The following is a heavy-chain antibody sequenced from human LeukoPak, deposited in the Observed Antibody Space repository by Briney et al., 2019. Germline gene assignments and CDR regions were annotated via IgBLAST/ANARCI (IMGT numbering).Heavy chain of an antibody. CDR2: ISGSGGDT. V-gene: IGHV3-23*01. CDR1: GFTISSYA. D-gene: IGHD3-3*01. Sequence: PGGSLRLSCAASGFTISSYAMSWVRQAAGKGLEWVSAISGSGGDTYYADSVKGRFTISRDNSKNTLYVQLNSLRAEDTAVYYCAKYRGDNFGAYDYWGQGTLVTVSS. CDR3: AKYRGDNFGAYDY. J-gene: IGHJ4*02.